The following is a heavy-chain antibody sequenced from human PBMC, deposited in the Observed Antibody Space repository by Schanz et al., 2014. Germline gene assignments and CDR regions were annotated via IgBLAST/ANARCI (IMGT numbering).Heavy chain of an antibody. V-gene: IGHV3-48*01. CDR1: GFTFSSYS. Sequence: EVQLVESGGGLVQPGGSLRLSCAASGFTFSSYSMNWVRQAPGKGLEWVSYISSNSSTRYYADSVKGRFTISRDNAKNSLLLQMNSRRAEDAAVYYCATDFLLEQLRYSHYYYAMDVWGQGTTVTVAS. CDR3: ATDFLLEQLRYSHYYYAMDV. CDR2: ISSNSSTR. D-gene: IGHD2-15*01. J-gene: IGHJ6*02.